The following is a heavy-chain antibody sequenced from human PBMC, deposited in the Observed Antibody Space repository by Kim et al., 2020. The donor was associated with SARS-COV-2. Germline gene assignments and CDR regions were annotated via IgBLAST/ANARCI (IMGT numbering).Heavy chain of an antibody. CDR2: SKK. Sequence: SKKWYADSVKGRFTISRDNSKNTLYLQLNSLSAEDTAVYYCAKEDDAFDIWGQGTMVTVSS. V-gene: IGHV3-30*02. CDR3: AKEDDAFDI. J-gene: IGHJ3*02.